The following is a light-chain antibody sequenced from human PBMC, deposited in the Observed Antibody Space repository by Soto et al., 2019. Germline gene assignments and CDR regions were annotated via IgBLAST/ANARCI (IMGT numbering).Light chain of an antibody. CDR2: GAS. J-gene: IGKJ1*01. Sequence: TQSPCCLPRSPGESAPLSCRGRQSVSNNYLAWYQKQPGPAPRLLIYGASNRATGIHDRFSGSGSGTDFPLTISRLEPEDFAVYYCQQYGRSGTFGQGTKVDI. CDR1: QSVSNNY. V-gene: IGKV3-20*01. CDR3: QQYGRSGT.